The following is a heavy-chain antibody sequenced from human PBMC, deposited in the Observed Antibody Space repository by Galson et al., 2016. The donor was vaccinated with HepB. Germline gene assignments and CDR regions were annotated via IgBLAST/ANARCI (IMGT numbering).Heavy chain of an antibody. J-gene: IGHJ4*02. Sequence: SLRLSCAASGFNLRSYGMHWVRQTPGKGLEWVAGLWYDGSHKDYADSVKGRFTISRDDSKNTLYLQMNSLRAEDTALYYCARDPSGLGAIFGVVKPPDCWGQGSLVTVSS. D-gene: IGHD3-3*01. CDR1: GFNLRSYG. CDR2: LWYDGSHK. CDR3: ARDPSGLGAIFGVVKPPDC. V-gene: IGHV3-33*01.